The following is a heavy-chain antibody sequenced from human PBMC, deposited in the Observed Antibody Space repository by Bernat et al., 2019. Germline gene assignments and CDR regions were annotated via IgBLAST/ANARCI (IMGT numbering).Heavy chain of an antibody. Sequence: EVQLVESGGALVQPGGSLRLSCAASGFSFTNYWMHWVRQGPGEGLVWVSRINNDGRSTNYADSVKGRFTISRDNAKNTLYLQMNSLRAEDTAMYYCARGPLNCGGDCYPSDAFDIWGQGTMVTVSS. D-gene: IGHD2-21*02. CDR1: GFSFTNYW. V-gene: IGHV3-74*01. CDR3: ARGPLNCGGDCYPSDAFDI. CDR2: INNDGRST. J-gene: IGHJ3*02.